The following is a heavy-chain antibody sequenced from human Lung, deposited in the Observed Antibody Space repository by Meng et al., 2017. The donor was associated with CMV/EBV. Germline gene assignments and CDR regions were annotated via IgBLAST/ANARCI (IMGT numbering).Heavy chain of an antibody. J-gene: IGHJ3*02. Sequence: GGSXRLXCVASGFTFNSYGMHWVRQAPGEGLEWVTFIHYDGSYKYYADSVKGRFTISRDNSKNMVYLEMSSLNVADTAIYYCAKDFHRSGSSDVFDIWGQRTMVTVSS. V-gene: IGHV3-30*02. CDR3: AKDFHRSGSSDVFDI. CDR2: IHYDGSYK. CDR1: GFTFNSYG. D-gene: IGHD3-10*01.